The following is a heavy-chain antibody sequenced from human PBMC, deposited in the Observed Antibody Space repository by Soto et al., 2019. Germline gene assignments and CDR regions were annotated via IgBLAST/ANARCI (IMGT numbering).Heavy chain of an antibody. CDR1: GDSISSSTYY. CDR2: MFYSGNT. J-gene: IGHJ5*02. CDR3: VSPEGYYDSSGYTLDP. Sequence: SETLSLTCTVSGDSISSSTYYWGWIRQPPGKGLEWIGSMFYSGNTYYNPSLKSRVTLSIDTSKNQFSLKLNSVTAADTAVYYCVSPEGYYDSSGYTLDPWGQGTLVTVSS. V-gene: IGHV4-39*01. D-gene: IGHD3-22*01.